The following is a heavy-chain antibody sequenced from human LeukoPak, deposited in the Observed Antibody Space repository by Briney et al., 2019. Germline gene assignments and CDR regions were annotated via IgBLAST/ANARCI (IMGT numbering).Heavy chain of an antibody. CDR3: ARVGAYYYGSGSLDY. Sequence: ASVKVSCKASGYTFTSYGISWVRQALGQGLEWMGWISAYNGNTNYAQKLQGRVTMTTDTSTSTAYMELRSLRSGDTAVYYCARVGAYYYGSGSLDYWGQGTLVTVSS. CDR2: ISAYNGNT. CDR1: GYTFTSYG. V-gene: IGHV1-18*01. J-gene: IGHJ4*02. D-gene: IGHD3-10*01.